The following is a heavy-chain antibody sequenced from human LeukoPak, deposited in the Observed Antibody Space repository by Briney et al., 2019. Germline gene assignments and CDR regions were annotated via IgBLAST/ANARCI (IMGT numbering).Heavy chain of an antibody. J-gene: IGHJ5*02. V-gene: IGHV3-7*01. CDR1: GFTVSSNY. Sequence: GGSLRLSCAASGFTVSSNYMSWVRQAPGKGLELVANINEDGSEKYYVDSVKGRFTISRDNAKNSLYLQMNRLRAEDTALYYCVYGGSYYVAWGQGTLVTVSS. D-gene: IGHD1-26*01. CDR2: INEDGSEK. CDR3: VYGGSYYVA.